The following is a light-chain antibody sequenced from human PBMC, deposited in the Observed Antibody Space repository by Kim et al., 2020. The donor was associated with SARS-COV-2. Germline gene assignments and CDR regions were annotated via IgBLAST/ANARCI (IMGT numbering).Light chain of an antibody. CDR2: RND. CDR3: AARDDTLSGFL. J-gene: IGLJ1*01. CDR1: ISNIGSHS. V-gene: IGLV1-47*01. Sequence: GQRVTISCSGSISNIGSHSVYWYQQFPGTAPKLLIYRNDQRPSGVPDRFSGSKSGTSAPLAISGLRSADEADYYCAARDDTLSGFLFGGGTKVTVL.